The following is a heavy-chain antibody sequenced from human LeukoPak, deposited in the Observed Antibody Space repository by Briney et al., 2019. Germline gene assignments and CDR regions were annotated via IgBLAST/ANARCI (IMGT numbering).Heavy chain of an antibody. Sequence: GSLRLSCAASGFTFSSYSMNWVRQAPGKGLEWVANIKQDGSEKYYVDSVKGRFTISRDNAKNSLYLQMNSLRAEDTAVYYCARGYDFWSGYYEGALGYGMDVWGQGTTVTVSS. CDR1: GFTFSSYS. J-gene: IGHJ6*02. CDR2: IKQDGSEK. D-gene: IGHD3-3*01. CDR3: ARGYDFWSGYYEGALGYGMDV. V-gene: IGHV3-7*03.